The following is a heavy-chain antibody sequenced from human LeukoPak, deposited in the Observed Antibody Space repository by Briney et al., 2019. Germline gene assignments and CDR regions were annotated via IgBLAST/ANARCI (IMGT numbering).Heavy chain of an antibody. V-gene: IGHV4-59*01. CDR3: ARTRQIRSGYYRESAFDI. D-gene: IGHD3-22*01. CDR2: IYYSGST. CDR1: GGSISSYY. J-gene: IGHJ3*02. Sequence: SETLSLTCTVSGGSISSYYWSWIRQPPGKGLEWIGYIYYSGSTNYNPSLKSRVTISVDTSKNQFFLKLSSATAADTAVYYCARTRQIRSGYYRESAFDIWGQGTMVTVPS.